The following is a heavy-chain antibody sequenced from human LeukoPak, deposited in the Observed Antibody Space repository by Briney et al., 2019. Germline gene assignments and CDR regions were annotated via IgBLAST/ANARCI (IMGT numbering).Heavy chain of an antibody. D-gene: IGHD2-15*01. V-gene: IGHV3-53*01. CDR1: GFTVSSIH. Sequence: GGSLRLSCAASGFTVSSIHMVWVRQAPGKGLEWVSVTYTGGNSYYADSVKGRFIISRDISKNTLYLQMNSLRAEDSALYYCAQQVGYCSSGSCYFTYWGQGTLVTVSS. CDR3: AQQVGYCSSGSCYFTY. CDR2: TYTGGNS. J-gene: IGHJ1*01.